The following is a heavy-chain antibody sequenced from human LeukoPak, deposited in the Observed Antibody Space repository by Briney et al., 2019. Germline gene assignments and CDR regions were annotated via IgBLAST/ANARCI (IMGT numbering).Heavy chain of an antibody. Sequence: GGSLKLSCAASGFTFSGSAMHWVRQASGKGLEWVGRIRSKANSYATAYAASVKGRFTISRDDSKNTAYLQMNSLKTEDTAVYYCTRRAEPDYDFWSGYSHFDPWGQGTLVTVSS. CDR3: TRRAEPDYDFWSGYSHFDP. CDR1: GFTFSGSA. J-gene: IGHJ5*02. V-gene: IGHV3-73*01. CDR2: IRSKANSYAT. D-gene: IGHD3-3*01.